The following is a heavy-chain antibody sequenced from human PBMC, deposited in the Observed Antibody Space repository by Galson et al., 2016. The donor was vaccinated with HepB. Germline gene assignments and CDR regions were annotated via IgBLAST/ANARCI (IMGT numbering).Heavy chain of an antibody. V-gene: IGHV1-46*01. J-gene: IGHJ4*02. Sequence: SVKVSCKASGYIFTTYYMHRVRQAPGQGLEWMGMINPSFGGTSYAQKFQARVSMTRDTSTGTVYMDLSSLTSEDTAVYYCAREYSGYDFSGNPFDYWGPGTPITVSS. CDR1: GYIFTTYY. D-gene: IGHD5-12*01. CDR3: AREYSGYDFSGNPFDY. CDR2: INPSFGGT.